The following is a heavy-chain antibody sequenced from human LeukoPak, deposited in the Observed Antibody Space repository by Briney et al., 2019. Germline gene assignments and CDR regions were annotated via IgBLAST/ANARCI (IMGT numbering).Heavy chain of an antibody. CDR3: AKDIYGDYGGLDY. D-gene: IGHD4-17*01. CDR2: ISSSGSTI. CDR1: GFTFSDYY. V-gene: IGHV3-11*01. Sequence: PGGSLRLSCAASGFTFSDYYMSWIRQAPGKGLEWVSYISSSGSTIYYADSVKGRFTISRDNSKNTLYLQMNSLRAEDTAVYYCAKDIYGDYGGLDYWGQGTLVTVSS. J-gene: IGHJ4*02.